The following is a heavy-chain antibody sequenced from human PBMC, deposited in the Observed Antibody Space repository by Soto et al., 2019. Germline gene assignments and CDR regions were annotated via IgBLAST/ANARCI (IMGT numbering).Heavy chain of an antibody. D-gene: IGHD1-1*01. V-gene: IGHV1-24*01. J-gene: IGHJ4*02. CDR1: GHTLTELS. Sequence: QVHLVQSGAEVKKPGASVKVSCTVSGHTLTELSMHWVRQAPGKGLEWMGGFDPEDGETISAQNFQGRVTLTEDTSADSTYLELSSLRSEDTAVYYCAAGGTRWLHSPFDYWGQGTLITISS. CDR3: AAGGTRWLHSPFDY. CDR2: FDPEDGET.